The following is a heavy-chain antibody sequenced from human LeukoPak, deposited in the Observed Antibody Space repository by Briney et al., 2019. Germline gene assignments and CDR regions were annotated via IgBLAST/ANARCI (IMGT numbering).Heavy chain of an antibody. CDR2: INHSGST. CDR1: GGSFSGYY. J-gene: IGHJ4*02. V-gene: IGHV4-34*01. D-gene: IGHD2-15*01. Sequence: SETLSLTCAVYGGSFSGYYWSWIRQPPGKGLEWIGEINHSGSTNHNPSLKSRVTISVDTSKNQFSLKLSSVTAADTAVYYCARGLGLCSGGSCYFDYWGQGTLVTVSS. CDR3: ARGLGLCSGGSCYFDY.